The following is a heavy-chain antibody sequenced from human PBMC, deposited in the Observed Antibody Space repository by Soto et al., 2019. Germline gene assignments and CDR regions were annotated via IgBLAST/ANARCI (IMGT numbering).Heavy chain of an antibody. CDR3: ARTGWPQSSYYFDY. D-gene: IGHD3-16*01. CDR2: INEDGSEK. Sequence: GGSLRLSCAASGFRFSLFWMSWVRQTPGRGLEWVANINEDGSEKFFADSVKGRFTISRDNAKNSLSLQMNSLTADDTAVYYCARTGWPQSSYYFDYWGQGTLVTVSS. V-gene: IGHV3-7*03. CDR1: GFRFSLFW. J-gene: IGHJ4*02.